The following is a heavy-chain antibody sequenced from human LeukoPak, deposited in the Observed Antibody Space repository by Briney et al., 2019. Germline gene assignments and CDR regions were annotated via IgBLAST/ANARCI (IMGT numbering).Heavy chain of an antibody. CDR3: ATCIADHAFDI. J-gene: IGHJ3*02. Sequence: PGGSLRLSCAASGFTFSSYWMSWVRQAPGKGLEWVANIKQDGSEKYYVDSVKGRFTISRDNAKNSLYLQMNSLRAEDTAVYYCATCIADHAFDIWGQGTMVTVSS. D-gene: IGHD6-13*01. CDR1: GFTFSSYW. CDR2: IKQDGSEK. V-gene: IGHV3-7*03.